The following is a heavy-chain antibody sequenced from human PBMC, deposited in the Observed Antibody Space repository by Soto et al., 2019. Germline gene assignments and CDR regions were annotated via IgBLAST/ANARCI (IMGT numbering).Heavy chain of an antibody. Sequence: QITLKESGPTLVKPTQTLTLTCTFSGFSLSTSGVGVGWIRQPPGKALEWLALIYWDDDKRYRPSLMTRLSITKDTSKSQVVLTMTTMDHVDTATYTCAHSPRLWYFALSVRGTLVTGSS. CDR3: AHSPRLWYFAL. D-gene: IGHD6-19*01. V-gene: IGHV2-5*02. CDR2: IYWDDDK. J-gene: IGHJ2*01. CDR1: GFSLSTSGVG.